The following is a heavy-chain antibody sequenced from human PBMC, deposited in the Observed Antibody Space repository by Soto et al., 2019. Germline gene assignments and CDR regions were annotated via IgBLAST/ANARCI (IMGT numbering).Heavy chain of an antibody. CDR3: ARWAVTNYKYGMDV. Sequence: QVQLVESGGGVVQPGRSLRLSCATSGFTFSNYGMHWVRQAPGKGLEWVAVIWYDGSNKHYVDSVKGRFTISRDNSKNALSLQMDSLRAEDTAVYYCARWAVTNYKYGMDVWGQGTTVTVS. CDR1: GFTFSNYG. CDR2: IWYDGSNK. V-gene: IGHV3-33*01. J-gene: IGHJ6*02. D-gene: IGHD4-17*01.